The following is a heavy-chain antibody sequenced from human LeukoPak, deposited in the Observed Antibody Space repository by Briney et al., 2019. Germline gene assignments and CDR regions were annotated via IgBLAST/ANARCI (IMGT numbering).Heavy chain of an antibody. J-gene: IGHJ4*02. V-gene: IGHV3-7*03. CDR3: AKGYASGTYYFDF. CDR1: GFTFSSYW. D-gene: IGHD3-10*01. Sequence: GGSLRLSCAASGFTFSSYWMSWVRQAPGKGLEWVANINQDGSEKYYVDSVKGRFTISRDNAKNSLYLQMNSLRAEDTAVYYCAKGYASGTYYFDFWGQGTLVTVSS. CDR2: INQDGSEK.